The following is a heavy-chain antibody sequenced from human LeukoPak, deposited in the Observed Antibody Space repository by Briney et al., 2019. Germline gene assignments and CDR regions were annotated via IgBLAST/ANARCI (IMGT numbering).Heavy chain of an antibody. CDR2: ISAQHGQT. J-gene: IGHJ4*02. Sequence: ASVKVSCKTSGYSENFYGITRVRQVAGQGLEWMGWISAQHGQTEYAPNSQGRVTMTTDTSTNTAYMELRSLRSDDTAVYYCAGSLGYCTSNVCYLKYWGQGTLVTVSS. CDR3: AGSLGYCTSNVCYLKY. V-gene: IGHV1-18*01. CDR1: GYSENFYG. D-gene: IGHD2-8*01.